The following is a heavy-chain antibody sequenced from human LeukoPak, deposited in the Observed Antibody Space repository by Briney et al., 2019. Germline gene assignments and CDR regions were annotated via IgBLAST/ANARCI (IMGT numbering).Heavy chain of an antibody. V-gene: IGHV4-30-4*01. J-gene: IGHJ4*02. CDR2: IYYSGST. CDR1: GGSINSGDYY. CDR3: GREGGGDSDYY. Sequence: SQTLSLTCTVSGGSINSGDYYWSWIRQPPGKGLEWIGYIYYSGSTYYNPTLKSRVTISVDTSKNQFSLKLRSVTAADTAVYYCGREGGGDSDYYWGQGTLVTVSS. D-gene: IGHD3-16*01.